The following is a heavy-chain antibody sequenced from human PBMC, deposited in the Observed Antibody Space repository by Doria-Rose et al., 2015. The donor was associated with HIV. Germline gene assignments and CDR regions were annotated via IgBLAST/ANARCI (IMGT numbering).Heavy chain of an antibody. D-gene: IGHD6-13*01. Sequence: EEQLVESGGGPVQPGRSLRLSCVASGFIFDDYAMHWVRQAPGKGLEGVSGISWNRAKIDYADAVKGRFTISRDNAENSLYLQMNSLRVEDSALYYCVKDMKYSSTLYYFHYWGQGTLVTVSS. V-gene: IGHV3-9*01. CDR2: ISWNRAKI. J-gene: IGHJ4*02. CDR1: GFIFDDYA. CDR3: VKDMKYSSTLYYFHY.